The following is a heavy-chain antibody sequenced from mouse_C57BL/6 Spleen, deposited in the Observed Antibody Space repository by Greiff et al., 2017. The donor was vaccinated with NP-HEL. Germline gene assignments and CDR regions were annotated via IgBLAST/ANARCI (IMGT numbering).Heavy chain of an antibody. D-gene: IGHD2-4*01. J-gene: IGHJ3*01. Sequence: DVKLVESGGDLVKPGGSLKLSCAASGFTFSSYGMSWVRQTPDKRLEWVATISSGGSYTYYPDSVKGRFTISRDNAKNTLYLQMSSLKSEDTAMYYCARHDYDAWFAYWGQGTLVTVSA. CDR1: GFTFSSYG. CDR2: ISSGGSYT. V-gene: IGHV5-6*02. CDR3: ARHDYDAWFAY.